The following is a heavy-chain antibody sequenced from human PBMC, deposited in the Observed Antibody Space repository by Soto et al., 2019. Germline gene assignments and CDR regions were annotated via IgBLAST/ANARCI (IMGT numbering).Heavy chain of an antibody. CDR1: GGSMSRGDYY. CDR2: IYHTGST. V-gene: IGHV4-30-4*01. CDR3: ARGMTTVTTLDY. D-gene: IGHD4-4*01. Sequence: SETLSLTCTVSGGSMSRGDYYWSWIRQPPGKGLEWIGFIYHTGSTYYSPSLKNRVAISVDTSKNQFSLKLSSVTAADTAVYYCARGMTTVTTLDYWGQGTLVTVSS. J-gene: IGHJ4*02.